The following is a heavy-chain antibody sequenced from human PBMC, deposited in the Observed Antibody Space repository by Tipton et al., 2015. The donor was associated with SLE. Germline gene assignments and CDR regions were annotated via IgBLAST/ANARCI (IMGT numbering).Heavy chain of an antibody. J-gene: IGHJ3*01. Sequence: TLSLTCTVSGGSISRGGYYWGWLRRPPGKGREWMGFAYPSGSTYYHPSLKSRVNMSLDTSKNLLFVNLRSVTAADTAMYYCARGTYYDILDGFSFDVWGHGTLVTVSS. V-gene: IGHV4-39*07. CDR2: AYPSGST. D-gene: IGHD3-9*01. CDR3: ARGTYYDILDGFSFDV. CDR1: GGSISRGGYY.